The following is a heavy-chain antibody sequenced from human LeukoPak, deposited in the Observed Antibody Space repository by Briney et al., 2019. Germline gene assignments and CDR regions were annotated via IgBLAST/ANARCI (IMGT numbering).Heavy chain of an antibody. CDR1: GFTFSSYA. Sequence: GGSLRLSCAASGFTFSSYAMSWVRQAPGKGLEWVSTISGSGGSTYYADSVKGRFTSSRDNSKNTLYLQMNSLRAEDTAVYYCARGDYGDYASWYFDYWGQGTLVTVSS. V-gene: IGHV3-23*01. CDR2: ISGSGGST. D-gene: IGHD4-17*01. CDR3: ARGDYGDYASWYFDY. J-gene: IGHJ4*02.